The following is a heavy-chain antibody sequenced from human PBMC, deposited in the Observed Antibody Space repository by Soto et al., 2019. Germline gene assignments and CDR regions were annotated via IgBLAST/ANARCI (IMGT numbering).Heavy chain of an antibody. CDR2: IYPGDSDT. CDR1: GYSFTSYW. D-gene: IGHD3-3*01. V-gene: IGHV5-51*01. J-gene: IGHJ6*02. CDR3: ARHEYYDFWSGYRLRSPSGGGMLV. Sequence: GESLKISCKGSGYSFTSYWIGWVRQMPGKGLEWMGIIYPGDSDTRYSPSFQGQVTISADKSISTAYLQWSSRKASDTAMYYCARHEYYDFWSGYRLRSPSGGGMLVWGQATTVTVSS.